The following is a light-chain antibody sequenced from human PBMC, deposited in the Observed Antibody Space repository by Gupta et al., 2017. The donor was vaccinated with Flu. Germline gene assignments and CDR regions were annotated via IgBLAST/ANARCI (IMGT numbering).Light chain of an antibody. V-gene: IGLV8-61*01. CDR1: SGSVSTGYY. CDR3: ALYVGNQSV. CDR2: TTS. J-gene: IGLJ3*02. Sequence: QTVVTQEPSFSVSPGGTVTLTCGLSSGSVSTGYYPSWYQQTPGQTPRTLIYTTSTRSSGVPDRFSGSILGNKAALTITGAQADDESDYYCALYVGNQSVFGGGTKLTVL.